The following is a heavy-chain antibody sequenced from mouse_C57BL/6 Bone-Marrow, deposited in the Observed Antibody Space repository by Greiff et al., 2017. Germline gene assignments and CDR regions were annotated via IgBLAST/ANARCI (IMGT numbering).Heavy chain of an antibody. V-gene: IGHV1-39*01. Sequence: VQLQQSGPELVKPGASVKISCKASGYSFTDYNMNWVKQSNGKSLEWIGVINPNYGTTSYNQKFKGKATLTVDQSSSTAYMQLNSLTSEDSAVYYCAREGYYYGSSYRFYYAMDYWGQGTSVTGSS. CDR2: INPNYGTT. D-gene: IGHD1-1*01. CDR1: GYSFTDYN. J-gene: IGHJ4*01. CDR3: AREGYYYGSSYRFYYAMDY.